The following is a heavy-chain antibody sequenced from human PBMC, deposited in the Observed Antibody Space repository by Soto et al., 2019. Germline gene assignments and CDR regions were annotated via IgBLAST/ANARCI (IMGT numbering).Heavy chain of an antibody. D-gene: IGHD6-19*01. V-gene: IGHV4-4*02. CDR1: GGSISSSNW. CDR2: IYHSGST. J-gene: IGHJ6*02. CDR3: ARTAVAGRGNYYYYGMDV. Sequence: PSETLSLTCAVSGGSISSSNWWSWVRQPPGKGLEWIGEIYHSGSTNYNPSLKSRVTISVDKSKNQFSLKLSSVTAADTAVYYCARTAVAGRGNYYYYGMDVWGQGTTVTVSS.